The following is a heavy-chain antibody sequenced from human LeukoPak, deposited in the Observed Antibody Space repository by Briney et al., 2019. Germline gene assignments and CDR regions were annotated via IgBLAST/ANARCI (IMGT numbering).Heavy chain of an antibody. Sequence: ASVKVSCKASGYTFTAYYIHWVRQAPGEGLEWLGWINPNSGGTTYSQKFQDRVVLTRDKSIATAYMELNSLKSDGTSVYFCARKPPLGLVVFDPWVEGTQVTVS. CDR3: ARKPPLGLVVFDP. CDR1: GYTFTAYY. D-gene: IGHD3/OR15-3a*01. CDR2: INPNSGGT. J-gene: IGHJ5*02. V-gene: IGHV1-2*02.